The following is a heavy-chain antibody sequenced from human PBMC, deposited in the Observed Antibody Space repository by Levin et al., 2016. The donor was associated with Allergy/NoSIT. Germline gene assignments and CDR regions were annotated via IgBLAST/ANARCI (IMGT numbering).Heavy chain of an antibody. D-gene: IGHD1-26*01. CDR1: GFTFSSYW. V-gene: IGHV3-74*01. CDR2: INSDARST. Sequence: GSLRLSCAASGFTFSSYWMHWVRQAPGKGLVWVSRINSDARSTGYADSVKGRFTISRDNAKNTLYLQMNSLRAEDTAVYYCARGGIVPNGMDVWGQGTTVTVSS. CDR3: ARGGIVPNGMDV. J-gene: IGHJ6*02.